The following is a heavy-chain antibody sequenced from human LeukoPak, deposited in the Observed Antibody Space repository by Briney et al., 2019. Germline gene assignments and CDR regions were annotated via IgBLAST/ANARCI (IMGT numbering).Heavy chain of an antibody. CDR2: ISSSSSYI. CDR3: ARGGLYGDYEFDY. J-gene: IGHJ4*02. CDR1: GFTFSSYS. V-gene: IGHV3-21*01. Sequence: PGGSLRLSCAASGFTFSSYSMNWVRQAPGKGLEWDSSISSSSSYIYYADSVKGRFTISRDNAKNSLYLQMNSLRAEDTAVYYCARGGLYGDYEFDYWGQGTLVTVSS. D-gene: IGHD4-17*01.